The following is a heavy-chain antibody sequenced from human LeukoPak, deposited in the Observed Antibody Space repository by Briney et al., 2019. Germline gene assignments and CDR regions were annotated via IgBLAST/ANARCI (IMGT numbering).Heavy chain of an antibody. CDR3: ARDRVVYSYGFSYYYYMDV. Sequence: ASVKVSCKASGYTFTGYYMHWVRQAPGQGLEWMGWINPNSGGTNYAQKLQGRVTMTTDTSTSTAYMELRSLRSDDTAVYYCARDRVVYSYGFSYYYYMDVWGKGTTVTVSS. J-gene: IGHJ6*03. CDR1: GYTFTGYY. V-gene: IGHV1-2*02. D-gene: IGHD5-18*01. CDR2: INPNSGGT.